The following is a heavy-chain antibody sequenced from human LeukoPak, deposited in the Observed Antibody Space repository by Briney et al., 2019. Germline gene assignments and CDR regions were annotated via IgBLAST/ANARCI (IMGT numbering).Heavy chain of an antibody. D-gene: IGHD6-19*01. CDR2: INHSGST. Sequence: NPSETLSLTCAVYGGSFSGYYWSWIRQPPGKGLEWIGEINHSGSTNYNPSLKSRVTISVDKSKNQFSLKLSSVTAADTAVYYCARRNTAGTSGVDYWGQGTLVTVSS. J-gene: IGHJ4*02. V-gene: IGHV4-34*01. CDR1: GGSFSGYY. CDR3: ARRNTAGTSGVDY.